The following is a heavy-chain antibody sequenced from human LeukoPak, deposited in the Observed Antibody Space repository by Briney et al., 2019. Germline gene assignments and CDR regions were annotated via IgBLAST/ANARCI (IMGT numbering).Heavy chain of an antibody. D-gene: IGHD3-22*01. CDR2: IRYDGSNK. J-gene: IGHJ4*02. CDR1: GFTFSSYG. CDR3: AKDGRGDYYDSSGYYGY. V-gene: IGHV3-30*02. Sequence: GGSLRLSCAASGFTFSSYGMHWVRQAPGKGLEWVAFIRYDGSNKYYADSVKGRFTISRDNSKNTLYLQMNSLRAEDTAVYYCAKDGRGDYYDSSGYYGYWGQGTLVTVSS.